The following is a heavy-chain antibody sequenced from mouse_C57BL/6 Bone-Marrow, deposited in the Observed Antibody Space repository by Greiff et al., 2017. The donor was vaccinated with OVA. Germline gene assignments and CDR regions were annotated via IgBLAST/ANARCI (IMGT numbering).Heavy chain of an antibody. D-gene: IGHD1-1*01. CDR3: ARRITPFDY. CDR1: GFTFSSYT. CDR2: ISGGGGNT. J-gene: IGHJ2*01. V-gene: IGHV5-9*01. Sequence: EVQLMESGGGLVKPGGSLKLSCAASGFTFSSYTMSWVRQTPEKRLEWVATISGGGGNTYYPDSVKGRFTISRDNAKNTLYLQMSSLRSEDTALYYCARRITPFDYWGQGTTLTVSS.